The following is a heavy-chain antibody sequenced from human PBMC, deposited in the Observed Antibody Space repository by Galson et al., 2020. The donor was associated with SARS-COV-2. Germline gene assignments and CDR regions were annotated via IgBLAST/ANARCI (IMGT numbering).Heavy chain of an antibody. CDR1: GFTFSSYA. D-gene: IGHD3-10*01. CDR2: ISGSGGST. V-gene: IGHV3-23*01. Sequence: GSLRLSCAASGFTFSSYAMSWVRQAPGKGLEWVSAISGSGGSTYYADSVKGRFTISRDNSKNTLYLQMNSLRAEDTAVYYCAKLSEFYYGSGTNWFDPWGQGTLVTVSS. CDR3: AKLSEFYYGSGTNWFDP. J-gene: IGHJ5*02.